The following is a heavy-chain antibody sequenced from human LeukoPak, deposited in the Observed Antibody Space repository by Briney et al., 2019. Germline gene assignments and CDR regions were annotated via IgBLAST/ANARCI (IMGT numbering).Heavy chain of an antibody. CDR2: IYHRGST. D-gene: IGHD3-10*01. CDR3: ARARYYKITAYHDYFAS. Sequence: SETLSLTCTVSGFSISSDYYWGWIRQTPGKGLEWLGSIYHRGSTYYNPSLKSRVTISIDTSKNQFSLKLSSVTAADTAVFYCARARYYKITAYHDYFASWAREPWSPS. CDR1: GFSISSDYY. V-gene: IGHV4-38-2*02. J-gene: IGHJ4*02.